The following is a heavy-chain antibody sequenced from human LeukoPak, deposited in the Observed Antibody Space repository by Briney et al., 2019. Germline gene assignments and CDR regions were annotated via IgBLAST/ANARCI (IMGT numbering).Heavy chain of an antibody. D-gene: IGHD2-8*01. CDR3: ARDMLAVPSNWFDP. J-gene: IGHJ5*02. CDR2: INPSGGGT. V-gene: IGHV1-46*01. Sequence: GASVKVSCKASGYTFTSYYIHWVRQAPGQGLEWMGVINPSGGGTSYAHKFQGRVTMTRDTSTSTVYMDLRSLRSEDTAVYFCARDMLAVPSNWFDPWGQGTLVTVSS. CDR1: GYTFTSYY.